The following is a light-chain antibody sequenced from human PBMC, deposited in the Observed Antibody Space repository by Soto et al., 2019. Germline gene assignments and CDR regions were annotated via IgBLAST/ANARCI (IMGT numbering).Light chain of an antibody. CDR1: QTITTW. Sequence: IQMTQSPSTLSASVVDRVSITCRASQTITTWLAWYQQKPGKAPKVLIYDASNLQSGVPSRFSGSGSGTEFTLTISSLQPDDFATYYCQQYSSFSWTFGQGTKVDIK. CDR2: DAS. J-gene: IGKJ1*01. CDR3: QQYSSFSWT. V-gene: IGKV1-5*01.